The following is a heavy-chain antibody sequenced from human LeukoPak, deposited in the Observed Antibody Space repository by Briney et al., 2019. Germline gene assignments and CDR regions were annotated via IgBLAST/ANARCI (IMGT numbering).Heavy chain of an antibody. Sequence: GGSLRLSCAASGFTVRTNYMSWVRQAPGKGLEWVSLIYSGGSTYYADSVKGRFTISRDNSKNTLYVQMNSLRAEDTAVYYCAIFYDSSGYFSAWGQGTLVTVSS. J-gene: IGHJ5*02. CDR3: AIFYDSSGYFSA. CDR1: GFTVRTNY. D-gene: IGHD3-22*01. CDR2: IYSGGST. V-gene: IGHV3-53*01.